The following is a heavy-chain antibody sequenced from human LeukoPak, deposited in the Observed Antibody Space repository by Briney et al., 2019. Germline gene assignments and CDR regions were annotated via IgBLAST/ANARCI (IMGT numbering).Heavy chain of an antibody. CDR1: GGSIISTNYC. CDR2: IYYSGST. J-gene: IGHJ4*02. CDR3: ARHEYYFDN. Sequence: SETLSLTCTVSGGSIISTNYCWGWIRQPPGKGLEWIGRIYYSGSTFYDPSLRSRVTISVDTSKNQFSLKLSSVTAADTAVYFCARHEYYFDNWGQGTPVTVSS. V-gene: IGHV4-39*01.